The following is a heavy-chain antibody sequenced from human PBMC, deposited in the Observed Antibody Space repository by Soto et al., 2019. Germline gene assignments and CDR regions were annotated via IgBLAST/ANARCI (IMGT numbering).Heavy chain of an antibody. CDR3: AHIPYDFWSGFYFDY. D-gene: IGHD3-3*01. Sequence: GPTLVNPTQTLTLTCTFSGFSLSTSGVGVGWIRQPPGKALEWLALIYWNDDKRYSPSLKSRLTITKDTSKNQVVLTMTNMDPVDTATYYCAHIPYDFWSGFYFDYWGQGTLVTVSS. CDR1: GFSLSTSGVG. J-gene: IGHJ4*02. V-gene: IGHV2-5*01. CDR2: IYWNDDK.